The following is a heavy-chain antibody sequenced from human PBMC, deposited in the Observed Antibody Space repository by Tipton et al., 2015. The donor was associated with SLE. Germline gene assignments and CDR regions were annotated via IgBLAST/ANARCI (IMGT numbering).Heavy chain of an antibody. Sequence: SLRLSCTASGFIFEDYAVHWVRQVPGKGLEWVSGITWNSASLVYVDSVKGRFTISRDNAKNSLYLQMNSLRPEDTAFYHCVRKTPQNWYFDLWGRGTLVTVSS. CDR2: ITWNSASL. V-gene: IGHV3-9*01. J-gene: IGHJ2*01. CDR1: GFIFEDYA. CDR3: VRKTPQNWYFDL.